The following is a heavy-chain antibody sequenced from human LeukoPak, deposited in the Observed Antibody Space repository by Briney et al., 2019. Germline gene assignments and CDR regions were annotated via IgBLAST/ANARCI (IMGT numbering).Heavy chain of an antibody. Sequence: GASVKVSCKASGYTFTAYYLHWVRQAPGQGLEWMGWINPNSGGGTNYAQNFQGRVTMTRDTSVGTAYMELSRLTSDDTAVYYCARGELLDYWGRGTLVTVSS. J-gene: IGHJ4*02. V-gene: IGHV1-2*02. CDR1: GYTFTAYY. CDR3: ARGELLDY. D-gene: IGHD3-10*01. CDR2: INPNSGGGT.